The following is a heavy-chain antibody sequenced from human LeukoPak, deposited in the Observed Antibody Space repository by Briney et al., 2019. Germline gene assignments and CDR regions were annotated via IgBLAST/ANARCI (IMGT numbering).Heavy chain of an antibody. CDR2: IWYDGTNK. D-gene: IGHD3-22*01. CDR1: GFSFSNYD. J-gene: IGHJ4*02. Sequence: GGSLRLSCAASGFSFSNYDMHWVRQAPGKGLEWVAVIWYDGTNKYYADSVKGRFTISRDNSKNTLFLQMNSLRAEDTAVYYCARAAYDSSGYLTLWGQGTLVTVSS. V-gene: IGHV3-33*01. CDR3: ARAAYDSSGYLTL.